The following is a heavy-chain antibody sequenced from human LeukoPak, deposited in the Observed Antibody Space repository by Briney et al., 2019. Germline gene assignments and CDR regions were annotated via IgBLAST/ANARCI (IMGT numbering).Heavy chain of an antibody. D-gene: IGHD6-6*01. V-gene: IGHV3-21*01. Sequence: GGSLRLSCAASGLTFNSYVMNWVRQAPGKGLEWVSVISSSSTYIFYADSVKGRFAISRDNAKNSLFLQMNSLRADDTAVYYCARVDGASGAARMDVWGQGTTVTVSS. J-gene: IGHJ6*02. CDR1: GLTFNSYV. CDR2: ISSSSTYI. CDR3: ARVDGASGAARMDV.